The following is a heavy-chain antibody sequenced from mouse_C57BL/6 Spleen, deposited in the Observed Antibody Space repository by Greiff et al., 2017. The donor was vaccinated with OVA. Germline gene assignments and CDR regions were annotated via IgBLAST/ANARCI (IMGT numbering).Heavy chain of an antibody. CDR3: TRGEVSFDY. J-gene: IGHJ2*01. V-gene: IGHV1-15*01. Sequence: VKLQESGAELVRPGASVTLSCKASGYTFTDYEMHWVKQTPVHGLEWIGAIDPETGGTAYNQKFKGKAILTADKSSSTAYMELRILTSEDSAVYYCTRGEVSFDYWGQGTTLTVSS. CDR1: GYTFTDYE. CDR2: IDPETGGT.